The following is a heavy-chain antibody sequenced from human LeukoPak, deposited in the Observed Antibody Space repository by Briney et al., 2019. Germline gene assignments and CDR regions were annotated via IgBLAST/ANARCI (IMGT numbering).Heavy chain of an antibody. CDR1: GFTFDDYG. CDR3: ARDLVVGATSGIYY. Sequence: GGSLRLSCAASGFTFDDYGMRWVGQAPGKGLEWGSGINWNGGSTGYADSVKGRFTISRDNAKNSLYLQMNSLRAEDTALYYCARDLVVGATSGIYYWGQGTLVTVSS. V-gene: IGHV3-20*04. CDR2: INWNGGST. J-gene: IGHJ4*02. D-gene: IGHD1-26*01.